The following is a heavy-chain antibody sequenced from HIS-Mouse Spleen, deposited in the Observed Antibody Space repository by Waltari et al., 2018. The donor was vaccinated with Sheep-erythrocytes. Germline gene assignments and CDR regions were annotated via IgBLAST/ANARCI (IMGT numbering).Heavy chain of an antibody. D-gene: IGHD6-19*01. CDR2: INHSGTT. CDR3: ALSVDLAGAFDI. V-gene: IGHV4-34*01. CDR1: GGSFSGYY. Sequence: QVQLQQWGAGLLKPSETLSLTCAVYGGSFSGYYWSWIRQPPGKGLEWIGEINHSGTTNYNPSLRRRVTISVDPSKNQFSLKLSSVTAADTAVYYCALSVDLAGAFDIWGQGTMVTVSS. J-gene: IGHJ3*02.